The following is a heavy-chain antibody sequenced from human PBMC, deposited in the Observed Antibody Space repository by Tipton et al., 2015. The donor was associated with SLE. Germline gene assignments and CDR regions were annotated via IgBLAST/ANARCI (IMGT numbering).Heavy chain of an antibody. CDR3: ARCSSGWYNIYYYYMDV. D-gene: IGHD6-19*01. J-gene: IGHJ6*03. Sequence: TLSLTYAVYGGSFSNYYWTWIRQPPGKGLEWIGEINHSGSTNYNPSLKSRVTISVDTSKNQFSLKLSSVTAADTAVYYCARCSSGWYNIYYYYMDVWGKGTTVTVSS. V-gene: IGHV4-34*01. CDR2: INHSGST. CDR1: GGSFSNYY.